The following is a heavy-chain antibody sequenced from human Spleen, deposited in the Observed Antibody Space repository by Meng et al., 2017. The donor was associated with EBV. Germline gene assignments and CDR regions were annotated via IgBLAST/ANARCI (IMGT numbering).Heavy chain of an antibody. Sequence: GQLVQSGAEVKKPGASVKVSCKASGYTFTSFYMHWVRQVPGQGLEWMGWISAHTNKTNYLQKFQGRLMMTTDTYTNTVYMELTSLTSEDTAMYYCARETNFVSGDFWGQGTLVTVSS. J-gene: IGHJ4*02. CDR2: ISAHTNKT. CDR3: ARETNFVSGDF. V-gene: IGHV1-46*01. D-gene: IGHD1-1*01. CDR1: GYTFTSFY.